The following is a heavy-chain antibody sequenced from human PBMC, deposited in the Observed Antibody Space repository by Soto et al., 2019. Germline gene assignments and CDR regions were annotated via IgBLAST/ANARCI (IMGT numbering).Heavy chain of an antibody. CDR1: GGSISSYY. J-gene: IGHJ5*02. Sequence: PSXTLSLTCTVSGGSISSYYCIWIGQPPGKGLEWIGYIYYSGSTNYNPSLKSRVTISVDTSKNQFSLKLSSVTAADTAVYYCARGIEPAAIGLIYNWFDPWGQGTLVTVSS. CDR3: ARGIEPAAIGLIYNWFDP. V-gene: IGHV4-59*01. CDR2: IYYSGST. D-gene: IGHD2-2*02.